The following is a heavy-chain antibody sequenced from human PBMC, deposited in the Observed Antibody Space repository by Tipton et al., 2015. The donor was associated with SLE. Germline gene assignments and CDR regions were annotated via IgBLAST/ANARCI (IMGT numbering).Heavy chain of an antibody. CDR3: AKDGVNTIIGMAFDI. CDR1: GFTFSSYS. D-gene: IGHD2-8*01. CDR2: ISSSSSYI. Sequence: GSLRLSCAASGFTFSSYSMNWVRQAPGKGLGWVSSISSSSSYIYYADSVKGRFTISRDNAKNSLYLQMNSLRAEDTAVYYCAKDGVNTIIGMAFDIWGQGTMVTVSS. J-gene: IGHJ3*02. V-gene: IGHV3-21*01.